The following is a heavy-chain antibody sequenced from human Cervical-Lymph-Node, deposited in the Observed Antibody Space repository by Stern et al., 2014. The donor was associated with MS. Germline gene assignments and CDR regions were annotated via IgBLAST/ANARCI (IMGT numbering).Heavy chain of an antibody. CDR2: MSTDGST. Sequence: EVQLVESGGGLVQSGGSLRLSCAASGFTVSDDYMSWVRQAPGKGLEWVSLMSTDGSTYYADSVKGRFTFSRDDSKNTLFLQMNRLRAEDTAVYHCARETLTTIYGLDVWGQGATVTVSS. J-gene: IGHJ6*02. CDR3: ARETLTTIYGLDV. D-gene: IGHD1-14*01. CDR1: GFTVSDDY. V-gene: IGHV3-66*02.